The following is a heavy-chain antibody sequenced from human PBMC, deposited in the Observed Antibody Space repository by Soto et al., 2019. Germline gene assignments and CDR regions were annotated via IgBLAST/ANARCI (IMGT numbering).Heavy chain of an antibody. CDR3: ERDYYYDSSGRPGYFDL. J-gene: IGHJ2*01. D-gene: IGHD3-22*01. V-gene: IGHV3-48*02. CDR2: ISSSSSTI. CDR1: GFTFSSYS. Sequence: TGGSLRLSCAASGFTFSSYSMNWVRQAPGKGLEWVSYISSSSSTIYYADSVKGRFTISRDNAKNSLYLQMNSLRDEDTAVYYCERDYYYDSSGRPGYFDLWGRGTLVT.